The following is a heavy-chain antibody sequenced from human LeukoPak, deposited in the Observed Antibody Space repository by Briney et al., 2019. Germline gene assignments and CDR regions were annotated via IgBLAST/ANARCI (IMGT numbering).Heavy chain of an antibody. D-gene: IGHD6-6*01. CDR3: ARGRRHLDP. CDR2: INHSGST. J-gene: IGHJ5*02. V-gene: IGHV4-34*01. Sequence: SETLSLTCAVYGGSFSGYYWSWIRQPPGKGLEWIGEINHSGSTNYNPSLKSRVTISVDTSKNQFSLKLSSVTAADTAVYYCARGRRHLDPWGQGTLVTVSS. CDR1: GGSFSGYY.